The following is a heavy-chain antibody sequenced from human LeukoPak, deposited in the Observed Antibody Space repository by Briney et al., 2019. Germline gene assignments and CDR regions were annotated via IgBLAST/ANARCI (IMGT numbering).Heavy chain of an antibody. V-gene: IGHV4-59*01. CDR3: ARSYYDFWSGLFDY. CDR1: VGSISSYY. CDR2: IYYSGST. J-gene: IGHJ4*02. D-gene: IGHD3-3*01. Sequence: SETLSLTCTVSVGSISSYYWSWIQQPPGKGLEWIGYIYYSGSTNYNPSLKSRVTISVDTSKNQFSLKLSSVTAADTAVYYCARSYYDFWSGLFDYWGQGTLVTVSS.